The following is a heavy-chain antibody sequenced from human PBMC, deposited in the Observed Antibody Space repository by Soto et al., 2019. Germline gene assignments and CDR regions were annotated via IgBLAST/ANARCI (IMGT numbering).Heavy chain of an antibody. CDR3: ASGEYYYDSSGPANFDY. CDR1: GYTFTSYG. D-gene: IGHD3-22*01. J-gene: IGHJ4*02. Sequence: QVQLVQSGAEVKKPGASVKVSCKASGYTFTSYGISWVRQAPGQGLEWMGWISAYNGNTNYAQKLQGRVTMTTDTSTSTAYMELRRLSSDDTAVYYCASGEYYYDSSGPANFDYWGQGTLVTVSS. CDR2: ISAYNGNT. V-gene: IGHV1-18*01.